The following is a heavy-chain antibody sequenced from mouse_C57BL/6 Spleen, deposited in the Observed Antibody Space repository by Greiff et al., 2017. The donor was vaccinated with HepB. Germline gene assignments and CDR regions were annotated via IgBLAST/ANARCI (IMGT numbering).Heavy chain of an antibody. V-gene: IGHV1-54*01. CDR3: ARYEGDAMDY. D-gene: IGHD2-12*01. J-gene: IGHJ4*01. CDR2: INPGSGGT. Sequence: QVQLQQSGAELVRPGTSVKVSCKASGYAFTNYLIEWVKQRPGQGLEWIGVINPGSGGTNYNEKFKGKATLTADKSSSTAYMQLSSLTSEDSAVYFGARYEGDAMDYWGQGTSVTVSS. CDR1: GYAFTNYL.